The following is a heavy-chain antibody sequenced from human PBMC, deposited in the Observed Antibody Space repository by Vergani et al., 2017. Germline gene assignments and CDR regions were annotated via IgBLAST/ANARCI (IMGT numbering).Heavy chain of an antibody. V-gene: IGHV4-4*07. Sequence: QVQLQESGPGLVKPSETLSLTCIVSGGSISPLYWSWIRQPAGKGLEWIGRIYTSESTNYNPSLKSRVTMSVDTSKNQFSLKLSSVTAADTAVYYCAREYSSSVGFLAYWGQGTLVTVSS. CDR2: IYTSEST. CDR3: AREYSSSVGFLAY. J-gene: IGHJ4*02. CDR1: GGSISPLY. D-gene: IGHD6-6*01.